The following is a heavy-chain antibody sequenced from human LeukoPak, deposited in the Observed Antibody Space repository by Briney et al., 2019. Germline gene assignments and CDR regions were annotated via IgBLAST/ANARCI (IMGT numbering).Heavy chain of an antibody. V-gene: IGHV3-7*01. CDR3: ARSSRAIDS. CDR2: IKEDGSEK. J-gene: IGHJ4*02. D-gene: IGHD2-2*01. CDR1: GFTFSSSW. Sequence: PGGTLRLFCAASGFTFSSSWMSWVRQAPGKGLEWVANIKEDGSEKYYVDSVKGRFTISRDNAKNSLYLQMNSLRADDTAVYYCARSSRAIDSWGQGTLVTVSS.